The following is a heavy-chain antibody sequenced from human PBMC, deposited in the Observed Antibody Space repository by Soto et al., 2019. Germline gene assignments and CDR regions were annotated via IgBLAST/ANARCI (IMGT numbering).Heavy chain of an antibody. Sequence: EVQLVETGGGSIQPGGSLRLSCAASGFTVSSNYMSWVRQAPGKGLEWVSVIYNGGGTNYADSVQGRFTISRDNSKNTMYPQMNSLSAEDTAVYYCARTRGSSYDYWGQGTLVTVSS. V-gene: IGHV3-53*02. CDR3: ARTRGSSYDY. CDR1: GFTVSSNY. D-gene: IGHD6-6*01. CDR2: IYNGGGT. J-gene: IGHJ4*02.